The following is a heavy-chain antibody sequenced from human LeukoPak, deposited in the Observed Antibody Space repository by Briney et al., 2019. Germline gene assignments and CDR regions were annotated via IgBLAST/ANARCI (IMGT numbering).Heavy chain of an antibody. J-gene: IGHJ4*02. D-gene: IGHD3-22*01. Sequence: SCKASGYTFTGYYMHWVRQAPGKGLEWVAVIWYDGSNKYYADSVKGRFTISRDNSKNTLYLQMNSLRAEDTAVYYCAREDDYNSSGYFDYWGQGTLVTVSS. CDR3: AREDDYNSSGYFDY. V-gene: IGHV3-33*01. CDR1: GYTFTGYY. CDR2: IWYDGSNK.